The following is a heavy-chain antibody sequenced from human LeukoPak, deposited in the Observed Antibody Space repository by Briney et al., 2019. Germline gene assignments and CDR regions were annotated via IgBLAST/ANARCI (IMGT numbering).Heavy chain of an antibody. V-gene: IGHV1-18*01. CDR3: ARSLLLDTWFDP. CDR2: ISAYNGNT. Sequence: ASVKVSCKASGCTFTSYGISWVRQAPGQGLEWMGWISAYNGNTNYAQKLQGRVTVTTDTSTSTAYMELRSLRSDDTAVYYCARSLLLDTWFDPWGQGTLVTVSS. D-gene: IGHD2-15*01. J-gene: IGHJ5*02. CDR1: GCTFTSYG.